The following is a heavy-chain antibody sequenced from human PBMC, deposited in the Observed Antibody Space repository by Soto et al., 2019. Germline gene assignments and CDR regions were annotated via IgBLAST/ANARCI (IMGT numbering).Heavy chain of an antibody. CDR3: ASAVATSITFGH. D-gene: IGHD5-12*01. Sequence: PSETLSLTCTVSGGSISSGGYYWSWIRQHPGKGLEWIGYIYYSGSTYYNPSLKSRVTISVDTSKNQFSLKLSSVTAADTAVYYCASAVATSITFGHWGQGTLVTVSS. CDR2: IYYSGST. V-gene: IGHV4-31*03. J-gene: IGHJ4*02. CDR1: GGSISSGGYY.